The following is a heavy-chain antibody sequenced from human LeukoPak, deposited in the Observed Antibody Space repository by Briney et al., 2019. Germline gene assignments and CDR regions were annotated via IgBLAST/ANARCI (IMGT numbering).Heavy chain of an antibody. J-gene: IGHJ3*02. CDR3: ARDPRDGYNYGPSDAFDI. Sequence: SETLSLTCTVSGGSISSYYWSWIRQPPGKGLEWIGYIYYSGSTNYNPSLKSRVTISVDTSKNQFSLKLSSVTAADTAVYYCARDPRDGYNYGPSDAFDIWGQGTMVTVSS. D-gene: IGHD5-24*01. CDR2: IYYSGST. V-gene: IGHV4-59*01. CDR1: GGSISSYY.